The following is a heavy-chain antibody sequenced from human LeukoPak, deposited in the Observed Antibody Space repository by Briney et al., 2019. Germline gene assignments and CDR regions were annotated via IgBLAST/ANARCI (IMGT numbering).Heavy chain of an antibody. D-gene: IGHD3-3*01. CDR1: GFTFSDFA. CDR3: AKDRLRFLIPHD. V-gene: IGHV3-23*01. Sequence: GGSLRLSCVASGFTFSDFAMSWVRQTPGKRLEWVASTDGTGGGSYYTDAVKGRFTISRDNSINTLYLQMNSLRVEDTALYYCAKDRLRFLIPHDWGQGTLVTVSS. CDR2: TDGTGGGS. J-gene: IGHJ4*02.